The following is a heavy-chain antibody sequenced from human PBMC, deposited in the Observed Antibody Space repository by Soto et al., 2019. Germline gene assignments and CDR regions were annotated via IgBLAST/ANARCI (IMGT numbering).Heavy chain of an antibody. Sequence: GASVKVSCKASGFTFTNSAIQWVRQARGQRLEWMGWIVVGSGHTNYAQKFQERLTITRDTSTSTVYMELSSLRSEDTAVYYCARTMRVTMVRGVLYNWFDPWGQGTLVTVSS. V-gene: IGHV1-58*02. J-gene: IGHJ5*02. D-gene: IGHD3-10*01. CDR3: ARTMRVTMVRGVLYNWFDP. CDR2: IVVGSGHT. CDR1: GFTFTNSA.